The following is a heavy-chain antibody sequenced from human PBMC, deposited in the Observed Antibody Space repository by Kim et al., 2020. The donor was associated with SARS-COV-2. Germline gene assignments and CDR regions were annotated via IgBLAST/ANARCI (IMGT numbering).Heavy chain of an antibody. J-gene: IGHJ3*02. CDR1: GFTFSGSA. D-gene: IGHD4-4*01. CDR2: IRSKTTSYET. CDR3: TNVPVTTLACLDSFD. Sequence: GGSLRISCAVSGFTFSGSAIHGVRQASGKWLESVCRIRSKTTSYETAYAASLKGRFTISRDDSKYTSSLQSNSLKTECTDVYYCTNVPVTTLACLDSFD. V-gene: IGHV3-73*01.